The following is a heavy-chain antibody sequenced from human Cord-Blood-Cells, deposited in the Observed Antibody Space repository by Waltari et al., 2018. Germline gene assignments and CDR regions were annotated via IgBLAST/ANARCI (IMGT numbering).Heavy chain of an antibody. CDR1: GGTFSSYA. D-gene: IGHD3-10*01. J-gene: IGHJ4*02. Sequence: QVQLVQSGAEVTKPGSSVKVSCKASGGTFSSYAISWVRQAPGQGLEWMGGIIPIFGTANYAQKFQGRVTINADESTSTAYMELSSLRSEDTAVYYCARDRGYYGSGSYYFDYWGQGTLVTVSS. V-gene: IGHV1-69*01. CDR2: IIPIFGTA. CDR3: ARDRGYYGSGSYYFDY.